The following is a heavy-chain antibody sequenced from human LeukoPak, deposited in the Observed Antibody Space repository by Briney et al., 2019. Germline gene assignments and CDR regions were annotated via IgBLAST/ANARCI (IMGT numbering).Heavy chain of an antibody. CDR3: ARGFRERYYFDY. CDR1: GGSISSDGYS. J-gene: IGHJ4*02. CDR2: IYHSGST. V-gene: IGHV4-30-2*01. D-gene: IGHD1-1*01. Sequence: SETLSLTCAVSGGSISSDGYSWSWIRQPPGKGLEWIGYIYHSGSTYYNPSLKSRVTISVDRSKNQFSLKLSSVPAADTAVYYCARGFRERYYFDYWGQGTLVTVSS.